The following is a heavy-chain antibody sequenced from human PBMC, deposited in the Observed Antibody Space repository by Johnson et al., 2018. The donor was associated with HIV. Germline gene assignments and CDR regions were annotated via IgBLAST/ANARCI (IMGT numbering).Heavy chain of an antibody. CDR2: ISYDGSNK. J-gene: IGHJ3*02. Sequence: QVQLVESGGGVVQPGRSLRLSCAASGFTFSSYVMHWVRQAPGKGLEWVTVISYDGSNKYYADSVKGRFTISRDNSKNTLYLQMNSLRAEDTAVYYCAREGYDSSGYSDAFDIWGRGTMVTVSS. CDR3: AREGYDSSGYSDAFDI. CDR1: GFTFSSYV. D-gene: IGHD3-22*01. V-gene: IGHV3-30*04.